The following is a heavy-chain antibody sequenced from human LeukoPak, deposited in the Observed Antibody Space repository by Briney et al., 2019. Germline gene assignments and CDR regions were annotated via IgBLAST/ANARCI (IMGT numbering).Heavy chain of an antibody. Sequence: PSETLSLTCTVSGGSISSSSYYWGWIRQPPGKGLEWIGSIYYSGSTYYNPSLKSRVTISVDTSKNQFSLKLSSVTAADTAVYYCASQGYYDSSGYYYIRFDYWGQGTLVTVSS. V-gene: IGHV4-39*01. J-gene: IGHJ4*02. CDR2: IYYSGST. CDR3: ASQGYYDSSGYYYIRFDY. D-gene: IGHD3-22*01. CDR1: GGSISSSSYY.